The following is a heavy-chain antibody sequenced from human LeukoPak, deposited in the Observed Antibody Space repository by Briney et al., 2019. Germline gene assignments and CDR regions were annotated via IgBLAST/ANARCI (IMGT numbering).Heavy chain of an antibody. Sequence: GGSLRLSCAASGFTFSTYSMNWVRQAPGKGLEWVSSISTSGHSIYYADSLKGRFTISRDNAKNSLYLQMNSLRAEDTAVYYCGREEHGGSWDFDYWGQEPWSPSPQ. CDR1: GFTFSTYS. V-gene: IGHV3-21*01. CDR3: GREEHGGSWDFDY. CDR2: ISTSGHSI. D-gene: IGHD6-13*01. J-gene: IGHJ4*01.